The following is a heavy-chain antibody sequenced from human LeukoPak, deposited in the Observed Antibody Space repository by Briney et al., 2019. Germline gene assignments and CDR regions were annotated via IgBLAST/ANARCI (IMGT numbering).Heavy chain of an antibody. V-gene: IGHV3-21*01. J-gene: IGHJ4*02. Sequence: PGGSLRLSCAASGFTFSSYHMNWVRQAPGKGLEWVSSISTSSSYIYYADSVKGRFTISRDNSKNTLYLQMNSLRAEDTAVYYCAKDIVVVVAATDRYDSSDKFDYWGQGTLVTVSS. CDR1: GFTFSSYH. CDR3: AKDIVVVVAATDRYDSSDKFDY. CDR2: ISTSSSYI. D-gene: IGHD2-15*01.